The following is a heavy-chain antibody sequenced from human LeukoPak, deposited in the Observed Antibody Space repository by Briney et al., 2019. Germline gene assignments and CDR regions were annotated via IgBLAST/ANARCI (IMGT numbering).Heavy chain of an antibody. CDR2: ISHDGTIK. CDR1: GFTFGSFV. D-gene: IGHD3-16*01. CDR3: AKDLGESASWYLDY. J-gene: IGHJ4*02. Sequence: GGSLRLSCAASGFTFGSFVMHWVRHAPGKGLEWVAVISHDGTIKFYGESVKGRFTISRDNSKNTLYLQMNSLRTEDTAVYYCAKDLGESASWYLDYWGQGTLVTVSS. V-gene: IGHV3-30*18.